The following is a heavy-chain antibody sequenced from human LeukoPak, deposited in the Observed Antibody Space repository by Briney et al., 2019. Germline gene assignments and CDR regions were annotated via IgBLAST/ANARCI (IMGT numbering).Heavy chain of an antibody. J-gene: IGHJ4*02. V-gene: IGHV1-69*05. CDR1: GGTFSSYA. Sequence: RASVKVSCKASGGTFSSYAINWVRQAPGQGLEWMGRIIPIFGTANYAQKFQGRVTITTDESTSTAYMELSSLRSEDTAVYYCARDLSYGSGSYYDYWGQGTLVTVSS. D-gene: IGHD3-10*01. CDR3: ARDLSYGSGSYYDY. CDR2: IIPIFGTA.